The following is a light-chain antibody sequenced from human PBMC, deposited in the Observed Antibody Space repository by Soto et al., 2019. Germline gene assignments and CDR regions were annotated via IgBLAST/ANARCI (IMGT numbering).Light chain of an antibody. CDR2: GAS. V-gene: IGKV3-20*01. CDR1: LSVSSDY. CDR3: RQYGRPSST. J-gene: IGKJ4*01. Sequence: EIIVTQSAGTLSLSPGERATLSCWASLSVSSDYVAWYQQKPGQAPSLLIYGASSRATGIPDRFSGSGSGTDFTLTISILEPEDSTVYYRRQYGRPSSTFGGGTKVDIK.